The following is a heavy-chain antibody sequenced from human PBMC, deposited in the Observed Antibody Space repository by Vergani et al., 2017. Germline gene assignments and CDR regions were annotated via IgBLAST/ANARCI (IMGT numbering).Heavy chain of an antibody. Sequence: EVQLLESGGGLVQPGGSLRLSCAASGFTFSSYAMSWVRRAPGKGLEWVSAISGSGGSTYYADSVKGRFTISRDNSKNTLYLQMNSLRAEDTAVYYCAKQGGSYRYGNYWGQGTLVTVSS. J-gene: IGHJ4*02. CDR3: AKQGGSYRYGNY. CDR2: ISGSGGST. CDR1: GFTFSSYA. D-gene: IGHD3-16*02. V-gene: IGHV3-23*01.